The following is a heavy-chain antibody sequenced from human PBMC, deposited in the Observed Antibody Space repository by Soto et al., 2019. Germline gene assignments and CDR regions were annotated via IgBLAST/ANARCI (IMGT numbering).Heavy chain of an antibody. J-gene: IGHJ6*02. Sequence: ASVKVSCKASGYTFTSYGISWVRQAPGQGLEWMGWISAYNGNTNYAQKFQARVTMTTDTSTKTAYMELRSLRSDDTAVYYCARETYHDASSGYFGLDVWGEGTTVTV. CDR3: ARETYHDASSGYFGLDV. V-gene: IGHV1-18*01. CDR2: ISAYNGNT. D-gene: IGHD3-22*01. CDR1: GYTFTSYG.